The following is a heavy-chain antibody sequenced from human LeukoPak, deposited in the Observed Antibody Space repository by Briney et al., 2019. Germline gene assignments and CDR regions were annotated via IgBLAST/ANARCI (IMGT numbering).Heavy chain of an antibody. CDR3: AKGTYSSSPRDY. CDR1: GFTFSSCA. D-gene: IGHD6-6*01. J-gene: IGHJ4*02. CDR2: ISGSGGST. Sequence: PGGSLGLSCAASGFTFSSCAMSWVRQAPGKGLEWVSAISGSGGSTYYAGSVKGRFTISRDNSKNTLFLQMNSLRAEDTAVYYCAKGTYSSSPRDYWGQGTLVTVSS. V-gene: IGHV3-23*01.